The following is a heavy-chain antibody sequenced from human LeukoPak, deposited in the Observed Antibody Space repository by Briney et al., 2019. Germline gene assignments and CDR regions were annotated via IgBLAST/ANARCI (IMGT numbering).Heavy chain of an antibody. CDR3: ARGRTATSAAAANYYYGMDV. CDR2: ISSSSSTI. CDR1: GFTFSSYS. D-gene: IGHD6-13*01. Sequence: PGGSLRLSCAASGFTFSSYSMSWVRQAPGKGLEWVSYISSSSSTIYYADSVKGRFTISRDNAKNSLYLQMNSLRDEDTAVYYCARGRTATSAAAANYYYGMDVWGQGTTVTVSS. V-gene: IGHV3-48*02. J-gene: IGHJ6*02.